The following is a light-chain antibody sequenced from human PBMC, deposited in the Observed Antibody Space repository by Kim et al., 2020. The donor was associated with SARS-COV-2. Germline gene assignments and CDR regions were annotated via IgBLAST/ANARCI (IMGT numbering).Light chain of an antibody. Sequence: SYELTQPPSVSVSPGQTASITCSGDKLGDKYACWYQQKPGQSPVLVIYQDSKRPSGIPERFSGSNSGNPATLTISGTQAMDEADYYCQAWDSSTAVFGGGTQLIVL. CDR1: KLGDKY. CDR3: QAWDSSTAV. CDR2: QDS. J-gene: IGLJ2*01. V-gene: IGLV3-1*01.